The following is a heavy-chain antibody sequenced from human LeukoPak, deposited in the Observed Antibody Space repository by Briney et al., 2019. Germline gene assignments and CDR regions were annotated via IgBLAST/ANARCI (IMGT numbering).Heavy chain of an antibody. CDR1: GGSFSGYY. Sequence: SETLSLTCAVYGGSFSGYYWSWIRQPPGKGLEWIGEINHSGSTNYNPSLKSRVTISEDTSKNQFSLKLSSVTAADTAVYYCARHEGLGYCSSTSCYTEYNWFDPWGQGTLVTVSS. D-gene: IGHD2-2*02. J-gene: IGHJ5*02. CDR2: INHSGST. V-gene: IGHV4-34*01. CDR3: ARHEGLGYCSSTSCYTEYNWFDP.